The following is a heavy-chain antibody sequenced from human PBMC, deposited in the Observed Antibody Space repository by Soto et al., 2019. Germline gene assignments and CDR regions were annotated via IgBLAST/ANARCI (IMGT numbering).Heavy chain of an antibody. CDR1: GYIFSKYW. CDR3: VVYSSSSGRHFDY. D-gene: IGHD6-6*01. Sequence: GSLKISCKSSGYIFSKYWIGWVRQMPGKGLEWMGIIYPGDSDTRYSPSFQGQVTISADKSITTAYLQWRSLKASDTAIYYCVVYSSSSGRHFDYWGQGTLVTVSS. J-gene: IGHJ4*02. V-gene: IGHV5-51*01. CDR2: IYPGDSDT.